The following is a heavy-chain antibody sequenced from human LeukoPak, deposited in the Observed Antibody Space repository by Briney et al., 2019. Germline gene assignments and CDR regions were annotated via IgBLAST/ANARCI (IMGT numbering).Heavy chain of an antibody. CDR3: ARGDFWSYFDY. V-gene: IGHV3-20*04. Sequence: GGSLRLSCAASGFTFDDYGMSWVRQAPGKGLEWVSGINWNGGSTGYADSVKGRFTISRDNDKNSLYLQMNSLRAEDTALYYCARGDFWSYFDYWGQETLVTVSS. D-gene: IGHD3-3*01. CDR1: GFTFDDYG. J-gene: IGHJ4*02. CDR2: INWNGGST.